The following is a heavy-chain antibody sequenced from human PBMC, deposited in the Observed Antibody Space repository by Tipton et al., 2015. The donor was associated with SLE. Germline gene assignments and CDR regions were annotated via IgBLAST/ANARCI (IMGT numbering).Heavy chain of an antibody. Sequence: GSLRLSCAASGFTFSNAWMSWVRQAPGKGLEWVGRIKSKTDGGTTDYAAPVKGRFTISRDDSKNTLYPQMNSLKTEDTAVYYCTTSEPTVTTDYYYMDVWGKGTTVTVSS. V-gene: IGHV3-15*01. CDR1: GFTFSNAW. CDR2: IKSKTDGGTT. D-gene: IGHD4-17*01. CDR3: TTSEPTVTTDYYYMDV. J-gene: IGHJ6*03.